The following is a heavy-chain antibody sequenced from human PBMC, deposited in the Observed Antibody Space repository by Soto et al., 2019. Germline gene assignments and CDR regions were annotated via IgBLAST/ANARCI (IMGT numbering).Heavy chain of an antibody. V-gene: IGHV4-31*03. D-gene: IGHD3-22*01. CDR1: GGSISSGGYY. CDR3: ARDSPGYYDGSGYYLGAFDI. J-gene: IGHJ3*02. CDR2: IYYSGST. Sequence: PSETLSLTCTVSGGSISSGGYYWSWIRQHPGKGLEWIGYIYYSGSTYYNPSLKSRVTISVDTSKNQFSLKLSSVTAADTAVYYCARDSPGYYDGSGYYLGAFDIWGQGTMVTVSS.